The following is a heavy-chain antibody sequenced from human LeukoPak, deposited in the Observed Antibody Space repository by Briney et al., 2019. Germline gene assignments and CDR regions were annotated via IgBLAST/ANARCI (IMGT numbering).Heavy chain of an antibody. CDR2: IYTSGST. CDR1: GGSISSGSYY. J-gene: IGHJ4*02. Sequence: SETLSLTCTVSGGSISSGSYYWSWIRQPAGKGLEWIGRIYTSGSTNYNPSLKSRVTISVDTSKNQFSLKLTSVTAADTAVYYCARRTIFGVVITYFDHWGQGTLVTVSS. D-gene: IGHD3-3*01. V-gene: IGHV4-61*02. CDR3: ARRTIFGVVITYFDH.